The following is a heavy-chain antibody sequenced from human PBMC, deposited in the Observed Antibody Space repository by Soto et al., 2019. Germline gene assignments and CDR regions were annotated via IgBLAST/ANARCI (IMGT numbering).Heavy chain of an antibody. Sequence: QVQLVESGGGVVQPGRSLRLSCAASAFTFSNYGMHWVRQAPGKGLEWVAVISYDGNKKYYADSVKGRFTISRDNSKNTLYVQMNSLRGEDTAVYYCAKDRGWRTTVTTERPHYSGYGMDVWGQGTSVPVSS. CDR2: ISYDGNKK. J-gene: IGHJ6*02. V-gene: IGHV3-30*18. CDR3: AKDRGWRTTVTTERPHYSGYGMDV. CDR1: AFTFSNYG. D-gene: IGHD4-17*01.